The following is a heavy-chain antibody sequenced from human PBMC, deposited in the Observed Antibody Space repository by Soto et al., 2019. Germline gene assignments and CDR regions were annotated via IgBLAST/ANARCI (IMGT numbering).Heavy chain of an antibody. CDR3: AKEYSDFLTAFYGPLNLYYYCYGMDV. CDR1: GFTFSSYA. V-gene: IGHV3-23*01. CDR2: ITGSGGST. D-gene: IGHD3-9*01. J-gene: IGHJ6*02. Sequence: GGSLRLSCAASGFTFSSYAMSWVRQAPGKGLEWVSSITGSGGSTYNADSVKGRFTISRDNSENTLYLQMNSLRAEDTAVYYCAKEYSDFLTAFYGPLNLYYYCYGMDVWGQGTTVTVSS.